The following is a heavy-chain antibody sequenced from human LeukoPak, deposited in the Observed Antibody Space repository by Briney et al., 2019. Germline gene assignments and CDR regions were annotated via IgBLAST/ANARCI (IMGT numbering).Heavy chain of an antibody. Sequence: SETLSLTCTVSGGSISSYYWSWIRQPPGKGLEWIGYIYYSGSTNYNPSLKSRVTISVDTSKNQFSLKLSSVTAADTAVYYCARRRVTYCSSTSCYVHYYYYMDVWGKGTTVTVSS. D-gene: IGHD2-2*01. CDR3: ARRRVTYCSSTSCYVHYYYYMDV. CDR2: IYYSGST. V-gene: IGHV4-59*08. CDR1: GGSISSYY. J-gene: IGHJ6*03.